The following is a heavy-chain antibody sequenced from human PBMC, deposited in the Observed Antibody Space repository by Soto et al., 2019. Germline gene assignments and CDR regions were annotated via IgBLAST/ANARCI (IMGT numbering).Heavy chain of an antibody. CDR2: ISSSSSTI. V-gene: IGHV3-48*02. D-gene: IGHD2-15*01. J-gene: IGHJ1*01. Sequence: GGFLRLSCAASGFTFSSYSMNWVRQAPGKGLEWVSYISSSSSTIYYADSVKGRFTISRDNAKNSLYLQMNSLRDEDTAVYYCARDDCSGGSCYSVYFQHWGQGTLVTVSS. CDR1: GFTFSSYS. CDR3: ARDDCSGGSCYSVYFQH.